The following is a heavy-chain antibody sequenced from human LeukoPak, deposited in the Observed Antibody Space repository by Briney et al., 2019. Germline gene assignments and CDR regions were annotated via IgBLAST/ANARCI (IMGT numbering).Heavy chain of an antibody. D-gene: IGHD1-26*01. V-gene: IGHV3-30-3*01. Sequence: SGGSLRLSCAASGFTFTSYAMHWVRQAPGKGLEWVAVISHDGTNKYYADSVKGRFTIPGDNSKNTLYLQMGSLRAEDMAVYYCAKDGSWELLPPYFYFDYWGQGTLVTVSS. CDR1: GFTFTSYA. CDR2: ISHDGTNK. J-gene: IGHJ4*02. CDR3: AKDGSWELLPPYFYFDY.